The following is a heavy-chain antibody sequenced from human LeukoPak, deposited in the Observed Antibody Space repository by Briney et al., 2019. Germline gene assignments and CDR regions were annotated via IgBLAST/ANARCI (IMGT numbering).Heavy chain of an antibody. CDR1: GYTFTGYY. Sequence: ASVKVSCKASGYTFTGYYMHWVRQAPGQGLEWMGWINPNSGGTNYAQKFQGRLTMTADRSTNTAYMELRSLTYDDTAVYYCARRIVGGHLGDYWGQGTLVTVSS. V-gene: IGHV1-2*02. CDR3: ARRIVGGHLGDY. D-gene: IGHD1-26*01. CDR2: INPNSGGT. J-gene: IGHJ4*02.